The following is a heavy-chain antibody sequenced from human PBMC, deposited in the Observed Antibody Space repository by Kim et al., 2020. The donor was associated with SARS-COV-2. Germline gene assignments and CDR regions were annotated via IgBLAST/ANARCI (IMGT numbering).Heavy chain of an antibody. D-gene: IGHD2-21*01. Sequence: SETLSLTCTVSGGSISSYYWSWIRQPAGGGLEWIGRVSGTGNTNYNPSLKNRVSMSADTSKNQFSLRLTSVTAADTAVSYCARTRRTKWNLLVVYVASCGEGTRVTVSS. J-gene: IGHJ4*02. CDR1: GGSISSYY. CDR3: ARTRRTKWNLLVVYVAS. CDR2: VSGTGNT. V-gene: IGHV4-4*07.